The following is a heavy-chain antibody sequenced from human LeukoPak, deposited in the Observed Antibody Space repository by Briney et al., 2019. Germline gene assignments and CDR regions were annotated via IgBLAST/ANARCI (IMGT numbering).Heavy chain of an antibody. J-gene: IGHJ4*02. D-gene: IGHD6-6*01. Sequence: GGSLRLSCVASGFTFSNYWMSWVRQAPGKGLEWVANIKEDGSEKYYVDSVKGRFTISRDNAKNSLYLQMNSLRAEDTAVYYCASTIATRYFDYWGQGTLVTVSS. CDR2: IKEDGSEK. V-gene: IGHV3-7*03. CDR1: GFTFSNYW. CDR3: ASTIATRYFDY.